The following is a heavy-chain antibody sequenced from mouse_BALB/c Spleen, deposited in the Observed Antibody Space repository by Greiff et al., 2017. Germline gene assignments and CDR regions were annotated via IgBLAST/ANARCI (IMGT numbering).Heavy chain of an antibody. D-gene: IGHD1-1*01. CDR3: TREAYYGSSPAMDY. V-gene: IGHV5-6-4*01. CDR2: ISSGGSYT. Sequence: EVKLMESGGGLVKPGGSLKLSCAASGFTFSSYTMSWVRQTPEKRLEWVATISSGGSYTYYPDSVKGRFTISRDNAKNTLYLQMSSLKSEDTAMYYCTREAYYGSSPAMDYWGQGTSVTVSS. CDR1: GFTFSSYT. J-gene: IGHJ4*01.